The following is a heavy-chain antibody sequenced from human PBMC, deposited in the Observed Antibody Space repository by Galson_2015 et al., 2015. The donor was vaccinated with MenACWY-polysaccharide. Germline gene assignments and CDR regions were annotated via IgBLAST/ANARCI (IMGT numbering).Heavy chain of an antibody. CDR1: GGSISSGSYY. Sequence: TLSLTCTVSGGSISSGSYYWSWIRQPAGKGLEWIGRIYTSGSTTYNPSLKSRVTISVDTSKNQFSLNLSSVTAADTAVYYCAREADSSGYFDYWGQGTLVTVSS. CDR3: AREADSSGYFDY. CDR2: IYTSGST. J-gene: IGHJ4*02. V-gene: IGHV4-61*02. D-gene: IGHD3-22*01.